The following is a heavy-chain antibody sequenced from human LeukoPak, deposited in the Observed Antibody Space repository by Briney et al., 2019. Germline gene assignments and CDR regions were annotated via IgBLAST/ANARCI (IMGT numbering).Heavy chain of an antibody. V-gene: IGHV4-59*08. Sequence: SETLSLTCTVSGGSISSYYWSWIRQPPGKGLEWIGCIHYSGRTKYDPSLESRVTISVDTSKNQFSLKVSSVTAPDTAIYYCARHQDGYGDYFDFWGQGILVTVSS. D-gene: IGHD5-24*01. J-gene: IGHJ4*02. CDR1: GGSISSYY. CDR3: ARHQDGYGDYFDF. CDR2: IHYSGRT.